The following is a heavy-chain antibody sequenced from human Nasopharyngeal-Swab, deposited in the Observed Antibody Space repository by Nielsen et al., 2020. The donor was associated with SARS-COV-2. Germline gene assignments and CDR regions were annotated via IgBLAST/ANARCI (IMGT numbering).Heavy chain of an antibody. Sequence: SETLSLTCTVSGGSISSGSYYWSWIRQPAGKGLEWIGRIYTSGSTNYNPSLKSRVTISVDTSKNHFSLKLSSVTAADTAVYYCARGGALGPIVVVPAAIRGDAFDIWGQGTMVTVSS. CDR1: GGSISSGSYY. J-gene: IGHJ3*02. CDR2: IYTSGST. CDR3: ARGGALGPIVVVPAAIRGDAFDI. V-gene: IGHV4-61*02. D-gene: IGHD2-2*02.